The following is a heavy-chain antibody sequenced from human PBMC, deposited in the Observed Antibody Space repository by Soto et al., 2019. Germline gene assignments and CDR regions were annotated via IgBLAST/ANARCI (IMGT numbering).Heavy chain of an antibody. Sequence: QVQLQESGPGLVKPSQTLSLTCTVSGGSISSGGYYWSWIRQHPGKGLEWIGYIYYSGSTYYNPSRKSRVTISVDTSKNQFSLKLSSVTAADTAVYYCARDGGDYYDSSGYRYNWFDPWGQGTLVTVSS. V-gene: IGHV4-31*03. CDR1: GGSISSGGYY. J-gene: IGHJ5*02. D-gene: IGHD3-22*01. CDR2: IYYSGST. CDR3: ARDGGDYYDSSGYRYNWFDP.